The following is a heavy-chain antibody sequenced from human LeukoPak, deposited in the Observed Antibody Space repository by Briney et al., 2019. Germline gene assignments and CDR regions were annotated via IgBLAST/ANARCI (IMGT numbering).Heavy chain of an antibody. CDR1: GFTFSNYA. V-gene: IGHV3-23*01. D-gene: IGHD6-19*01. CDR2: IDGPTFRT. CDR3: TTWLGAHFDF. J-gene: IGHJ4*02. Sequence: GGSLRLSCAASGFTFSNYAMHWVRQAPGKGLEWVSTIDGPTFRTHYADSVMGRFTISRDNSKNTLFLQVNSLRAEDTAVYFCTTWLGAHFDFWGQGTLVTVSS.